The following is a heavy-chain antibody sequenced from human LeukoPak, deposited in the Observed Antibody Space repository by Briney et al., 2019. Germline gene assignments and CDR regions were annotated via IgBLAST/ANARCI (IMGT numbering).Heavy chain of an antibody. CDR3: VTPRSWELSDMAV. CDR1: GYSITTNYY. D-gene: IGHD1-26*01. Sequence: SETLSLTCTVSGYSITTNYYWAWIRQPPGTGLEWIGSVYHNGETYYNPSLKSRVIISVDTSKNEFSLRLTSVTAADTAVYYCVTPRSWELSDMAVWGKGTTVIVSS. V-gene: IGHV4-38-2*02. J-gene: IGHJ6*03. CDR2: VYHNGET.